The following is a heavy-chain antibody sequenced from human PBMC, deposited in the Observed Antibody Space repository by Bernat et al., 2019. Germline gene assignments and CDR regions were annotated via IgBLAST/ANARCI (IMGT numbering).Heavy chain of an antibody. CDR1: GGSISSSSYY. D-gene: IGHD2-2*01. CDR3: ARDHYCSSTSCFNWFDP. Sequence: QLQLQESGPGLVKPSETLSLTCTVSGGSISSSSYYWGWIRQPPGKGLEWIGSIYCSGSTYYNPSLKSRVTISVDTSKNQFSLKLSSVTAADTAVYYCARDHYCSSTSCFNWFDPWGQGTLVTVSS. CDR2: IYCSGST. J-gene: IGHJ5*02. V-gene: IGHV4-39*02.